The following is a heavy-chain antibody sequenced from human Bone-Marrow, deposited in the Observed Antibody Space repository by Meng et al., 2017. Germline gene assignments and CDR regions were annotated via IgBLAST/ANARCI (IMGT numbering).Heavy chain of an antibody. J-gene: IGHJ4*02. V-gene: IGHV3-74*03. CDR2: INTDASIT. CDR3: ARDADWVIFDH. Sequence: GESLKISCAASGFTLSSYNMHWVRQTPGEGLVWVSRINTDASITTYADSVKGRFTISRDDAKNTVYLQMNSLRAEDTAVYYCARDADWVIFDHWGQGALVTFPS. D-gene: IGHD3-9*01. CDR1: GFTLSSYN.